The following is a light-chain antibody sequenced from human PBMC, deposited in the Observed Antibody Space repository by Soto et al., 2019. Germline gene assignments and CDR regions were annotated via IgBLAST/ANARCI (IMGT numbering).Light chain of an antibody. V-gene: IGKV3-20*01. CDR3: QQYGSSPCT. CDR2: RVS. Sequence: EIVLTQSPGTLSLSPGDRATLSCRASQSINSSYLAWYQQKPGQAPRLLFYRVSSRATGIPDRFSGSGSGTDFTLTIRRLEPEDFAVYYCQQYGSSPCTFGQGTKLEIK. J-gene: IGKJ2*02. CDR1: QSINSSY.